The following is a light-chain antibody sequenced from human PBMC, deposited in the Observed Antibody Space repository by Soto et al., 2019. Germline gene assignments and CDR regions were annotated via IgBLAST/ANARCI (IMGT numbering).Light chain of an antibody. J-gene: IGKJ1*01. CDR2: AAS. CDR1: QDIKKF. V-gene: IGKV1-27*01. CDR3: QKYDRAPAT. Sequence: DIKMTQSPSSLSASLGDSVTITCRASQDIKKFLAWYQQRPGEVPKVLIYAASSLRPGVPTRFSGNGSGTDFTFTINSLQPEDVATYYCQKYDRAPATFGQGTKVDVK.